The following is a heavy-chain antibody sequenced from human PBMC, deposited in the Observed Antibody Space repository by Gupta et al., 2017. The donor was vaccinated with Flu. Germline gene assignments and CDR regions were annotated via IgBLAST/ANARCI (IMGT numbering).Heavy chain of an antibody. CDR1: GGSVSGYG. J-gene: IGHJ6*01. CDR2: INHNGDT. Sequence: QAQLQQWGTGLVQPSETLSLTCAVSGGSVSGYGWSWIRQAPGTGLEWIGEINHNGDTSYNPSLQSRVTISADTSKKEVSLRMSAVTAADTAMYYCARVKRTLTTYWQHGPKFYYFFMDAWGQGTTVSVSS. CDR3: ARVKRTLTTYWQHGPKFYYFFMDA. V-gene: IGHV4-34*01. D-gene: IGHD4/OR15-4a*01.